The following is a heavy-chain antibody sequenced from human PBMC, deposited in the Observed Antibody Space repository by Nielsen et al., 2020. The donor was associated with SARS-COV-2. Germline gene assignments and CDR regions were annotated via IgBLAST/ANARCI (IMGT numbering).Heavy chain of an antibody. D-gene: IGHD3-22*01. CDR1: GYTFTSYY. CDR2: INPSGGST. CDR3: AREGRDYYARTPGDY. J-gene: IGHJ4*02. Sequence: ASVKVSCKASGYTFTSYYMHWVRQAPGQGLEWMGIINPSGGSTSYAQQLQGRVTMTTDTSTSTAHMELRSLRSDDTAVYYCAREGRDYYARTPGDYWGQGTLVTVSS. V-gene: IGHV1-46*01.